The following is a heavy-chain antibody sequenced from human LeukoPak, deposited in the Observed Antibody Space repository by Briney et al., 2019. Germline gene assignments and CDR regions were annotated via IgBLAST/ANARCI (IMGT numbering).Heavy chain of an antibody. CDR1: GGSISSGSYY. J-gene: IGHJ5*02. D-gene: IGHD3-3*01. CDR3: ASANYDFWSGWFDP. CDR2: IYTSGST. V-gene: IGHV4-61*02. Sequence: PSQTLSLTCTVSGGSISSGSYYWSWIRQPAGKGLEWIGRIYTSGSTNYNPSLKSRVTISVDTSKNQFSLKLSSVTAADTAVYYCASANYDFWSGWFDPWGQGTLVTVSS.